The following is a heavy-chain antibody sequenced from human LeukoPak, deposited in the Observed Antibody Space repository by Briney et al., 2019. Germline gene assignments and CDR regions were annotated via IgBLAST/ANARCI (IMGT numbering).Heavy chain of an antibody. D-gene: IGHD3-22*01. V-gene: IGHV3-30*04. CDR1: GFTFSSYA. Sequence: GGSLRLSCAASGFTFSSYAMHWVRQAPGKGLEWVAVISYDGSNKYYADSVKGRFTISRDNSKNTLYLQMNSLRAEDTAVYYCARDPSYDSSGSILIDYWGQGTLVTVSS. J-gene: IGHJ4*02. CDR2: ISYDGSNK. CDR3: ARDPSYDSSGSILIDY.